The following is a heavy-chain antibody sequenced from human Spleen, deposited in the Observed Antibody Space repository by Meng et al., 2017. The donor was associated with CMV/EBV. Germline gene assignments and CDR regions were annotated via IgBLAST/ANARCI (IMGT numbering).Heavy chain of an antibody. CDR2: IRLDGSEK. V-gene: IGHV3-30*02. J-gene: IGHJ4*02. CDR1: GFTFSRYG. D-gene: IGHD6-19*01. CDR3: AKDRLGVAGTGNGAFYFDS. Sequence: GGSLRLCCAASGFTFSRYGMHWVRQAPGKGLEWVAFIRLDGSEKNYLDSVKGRFTISRDNSKNTLYLQMNSLRAEDTAVYYCAKDRLGVAGTGNGAFYFDSWGQGTLVTVSS.